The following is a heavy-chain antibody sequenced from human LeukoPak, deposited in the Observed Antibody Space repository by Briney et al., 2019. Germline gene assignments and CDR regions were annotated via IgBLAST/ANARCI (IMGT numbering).Heavy chain of an antibody. CDR3: ARDFRSSGSYFDY. D-gene: IGHD3-10*01. CDR2: ISSGSSNK. V-gene: IGHV3-48*01. J-gene: IGHJ4*02. CDR1: GFTLSSYS. Sequence: GGSLRLSCVVSGFTLSSYSMNWVRQTPRKGLERVLYISSGSSNKKYAASVKGRFTISRDNAKNSLYLQMNSLGVEDTAVYYCARDFRSSGSYFDYWGQGTLVTVSS.